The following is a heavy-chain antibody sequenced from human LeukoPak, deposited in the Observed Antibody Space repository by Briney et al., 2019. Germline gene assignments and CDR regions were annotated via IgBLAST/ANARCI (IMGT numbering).Heavy chain of an antibody. CDR3: ARDTGYSSSWSRVGAFDI. D-gene: IGHD6-13*01. J-gene: IGHJ3*02. Sequence: GGSLRLSCAASGFTFSKDWMSWVRQAPGKGLEWVSGINWNGGSTGYADSVKGRFTISRDNAKNSLYLQMNSLRAEDTALYYCARDTGYSSSWSRVGAFDIWGQGTMVTVSS. CDR2: INWNGGST. CDR1: GFTFSKDW. V-gene: IGHV3-20*04.